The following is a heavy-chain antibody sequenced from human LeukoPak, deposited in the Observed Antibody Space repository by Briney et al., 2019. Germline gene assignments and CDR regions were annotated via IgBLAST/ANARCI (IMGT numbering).Heavy chain of an antibody. CDR2: IYHSGST. D-gene: IGHD6-13*01. Sequence: SETLSLTCAVSGGSISSSNWWSWVRQPPGKGLEWIGEIYHSGSTNYNPSLKSRVTISVDKSKNQFSLKLSSVTAADTAVYYCARAASRILYYYYYMDVWGKGTTVTISS. J-gene: IGHJ6*03. CDR1: GGSISSSNW. V-gene: IGHV4-4*02. CDR3: ARAASRILYYYYYMDV.